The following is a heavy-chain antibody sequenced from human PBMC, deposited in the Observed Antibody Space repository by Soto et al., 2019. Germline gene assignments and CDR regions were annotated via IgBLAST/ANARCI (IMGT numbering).Heavy chain of an antibody. J-gene: IGHJ5*02. CDR2: IKQDGSEK. CDR3: ARDLRADDSSGFGTFWFDP. CDR1: GFTFSSYW. D-gene: IGHD3-22*01. Sequence: EVQLVESGGGLVQPGGSLRLSCAASGFTFSSYWMSWVRQAPGKGLEWVANIKQDGSEKYHVDSVKGRFTISRDNAKNSLYLQMNSLRAEDTAVYYCARDLRADDSSGFGTFWFDPWGQGTLVTVSS. V-gene: IGHV3-7*03.